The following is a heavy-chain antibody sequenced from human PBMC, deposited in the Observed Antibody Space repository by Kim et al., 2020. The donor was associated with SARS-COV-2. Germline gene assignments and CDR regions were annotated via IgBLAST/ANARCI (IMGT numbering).Heavy chain of an antibody. CDR3: ARTRIVDY. D-gene: IGHD1-26*01. CDR2: ISAGGGST. CDR1: GFTFSDYA. V-gene: IGHV3-23*01. J-gene: IGHJ4*01. Sequence: GGSLRLSCAATGFTFSDYAMTWVRQAPGKGLEWVSLISAGGGSTYYADSVKGRFTISRDSSKNTLYLQMNSLKADDTAVYYCARTRIVDYWGQGTLVTVS.